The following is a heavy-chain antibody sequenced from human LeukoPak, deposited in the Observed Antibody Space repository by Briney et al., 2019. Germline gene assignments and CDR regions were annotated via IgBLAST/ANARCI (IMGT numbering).Heavy chain of an antibody. D-gene: IGHD2-2*01. V-gene: IGHV3-33*01. CDR2: IWYDGSNK. Sequence: PGGSLRLSCAASGFTFSSYGMHWVRQAPGKGLEWVAVIWYDGSNKYYADSVKGRFTISRDNSKNTLYLQMNSLRAEDTAVYYCARDLFQRYCSSTSCYEDYYYGMDVWGKGTTVTVSS. CDR3: ARDLFQRYCSSTSCYEDYYYGMDV. CDR1: GFTFSSYG. J-gene: IGHJ6*04.